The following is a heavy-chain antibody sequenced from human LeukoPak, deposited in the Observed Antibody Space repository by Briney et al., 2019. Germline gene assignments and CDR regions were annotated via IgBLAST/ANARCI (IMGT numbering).Heavy chain of an antibody. D-gene: IGHD4-17*01. Sequence: GGSLRPSCAPSGFTFSTYAMSWVRQAPGKGLEWVSTSRGSGGITYYADSVKGRFTISRDQSKNTLYLQMNSLRVEDTAVYYCAKGYADYGADAFDIWGQGTMVTVSS. CDR1: GFTFSTYA. CDR3: AKGYADYGADAFDI. V-gene: IGHV3-23*01. J-gene: IGHJ3*02. CDR2: SRGSGGIT.